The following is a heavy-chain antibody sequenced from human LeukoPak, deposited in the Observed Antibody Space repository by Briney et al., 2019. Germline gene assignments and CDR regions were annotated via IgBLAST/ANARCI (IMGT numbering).Heavy chain of an antibody. J-gene: IGHJ4*02. V-gene: IGHV1-69*06. CDR3: ARRSYYGDLEGNDY. CDR1: GGTFSSYA. D-gene: IGHD4-17*01. Sequence: ASVKVSCKASGGTFSSYAISWVRQAPGQGLEWRGGIIPIFGTANYAQKFQGRVTITADKSTSTAYMELSSLRSEDTAVYYCARRSYYGDLEGNDYWGQGTLVTVSS. CDR2: IIPIFGTA.